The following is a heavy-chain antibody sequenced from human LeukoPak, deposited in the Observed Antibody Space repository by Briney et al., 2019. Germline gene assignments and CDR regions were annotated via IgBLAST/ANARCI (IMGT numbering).Heavy chain of an antibody. CDR1: GFTFSSYG. J-gene: IGHJ6*03. D-gene: IGHD3-3*01. V-gene: IGHV3-23*01. CDR3: AKYVLRFLEPGLNYYMDV. CDR2: ISGSGGTT. Sequence: PGGSLRLSYAASGFTFSSYGMSWVRQAPGKGLEWVSAISGSGGTTYYADSVKGRFTISRDNSKNTLYLQMDSLRAEDTAVYYCAKYVLRFLEPGLNYYMDVWGKGTTVTVSS.